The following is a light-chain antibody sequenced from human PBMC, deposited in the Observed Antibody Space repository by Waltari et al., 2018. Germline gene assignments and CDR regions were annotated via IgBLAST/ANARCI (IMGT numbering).Light chain of an antibody. J-gene: IGLJ3*02. CDR3: QTGGHGTWV. V-gene: IGLV4-69*01. Sequence: QLVLTQSPSASASLGASAKLTCTLSSGHSSNVIAWHQQQPEKGPRFLMKVNSDGSQSKGDKIPDRFSGSSSGAEHYLTISSLQSEDEADYYCQTGGHGTWVFGGGTKLTVL. CDR1: SGHSSNV. CDR2: VNSDGSQ.